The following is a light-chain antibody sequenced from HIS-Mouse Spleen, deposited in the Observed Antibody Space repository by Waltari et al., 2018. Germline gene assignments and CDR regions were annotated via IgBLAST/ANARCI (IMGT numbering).Light chain of an antibody. CDR3: QVWDSSSDHVV. J-gene: IGLJ2*01. Sequence: SYVLTQPPSVSVAPGKTARITCGGNHIGTKRVHWYQQKPGQAPGLVVYDDSNRPSGIPERFSGSNSGNTATLTISRVEAGDEADYYCQVWDSSSDHVVFGGGTKLTVL. V-gene: IGLV3-21*03. CDR2: DDS. CDR1: HIGTKR.